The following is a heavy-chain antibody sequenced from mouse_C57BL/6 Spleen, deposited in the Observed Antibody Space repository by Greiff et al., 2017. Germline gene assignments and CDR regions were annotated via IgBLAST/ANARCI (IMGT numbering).Heavy chain of an antibody. V-gene: IGHV1-55*01. CDR3: AVYYDYDRGAYYYAMDY. D-gene: IGHD2-4*01. CDR1: GYTFTSYW. J-gene: IGHJ4*01. CDR2: IYPGSGST. Sequence: QVQLKQPGAELVKPGASVKMSCKASGYTFTSYWITWVKQRPGQGLEWIGDIYPGSGSTNYNEKFKSKATLTVDTSSSTAYMQLSSLTSEDSAVYYCAVYYDYDRGAYYYAMDYWGQGTSVTVSS.